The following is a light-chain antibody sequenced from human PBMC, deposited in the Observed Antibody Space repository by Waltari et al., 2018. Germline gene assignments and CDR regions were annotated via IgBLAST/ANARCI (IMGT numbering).Light chain of an antibody. J-gene: IGLJ2*01. Sequence: QSVLTQPPSASGSPGQRVSSRWTGDGCHSGEERVKWYPPFPGTAPKLLIYRSYQRTSGVPDRFSGSKSGTSASLAISGLQSEDEADYYCATWDDSLNGVVFGGGTKLTVL. CDR2: RSY. CDR3: ATWDDSLNGVV. CDR1: GCHSGEER. V-gene: IGLV1-44*01.